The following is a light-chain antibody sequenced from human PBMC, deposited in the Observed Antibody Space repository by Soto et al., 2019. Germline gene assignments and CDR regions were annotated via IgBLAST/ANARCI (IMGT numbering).Light chain of an antibody. Sequence: EIGMTQSPLTLPFTPAEPSSISCRSSQSLLYNNTYNYLDWYVQKPGQSPQLLIYFGSNRAPGVPDRFSGSGSGTDFTLKINRVEAEDVGTYYCMQALQSLTFGQGTRLEIK. CDR2: FGS. J-gene: IGKJ5*01. V-gene: IGKV2-28*01. CDR3: MQALQSLT. CDR1: QSLLYNNTYNY.